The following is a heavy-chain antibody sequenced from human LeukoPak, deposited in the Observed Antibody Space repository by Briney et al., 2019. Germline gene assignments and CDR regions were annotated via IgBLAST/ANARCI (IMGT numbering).Heavy chain of an antibody. J-gene: IGHJ6*02. CDR3: ARAPFWSGYSYGMDV. CDR2: INPDETYK. V-gene: IGHV3-7*02. CDR1: GFTFSTSW. Sequence: GGSLGLSCSPSGFTFSTSWMTWVRQAPGKGLEWVANINPDETYKQYLESVKGRFTISRDNAKNSLFLQMNSLRAEDTAVYYCARAPFWSGYSYGMDVWGQGTTVTVSS. D-gene: IGHD3-3*01.